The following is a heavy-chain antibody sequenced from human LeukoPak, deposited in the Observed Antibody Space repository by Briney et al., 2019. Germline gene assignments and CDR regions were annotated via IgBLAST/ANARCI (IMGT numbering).Heavy chain of an antibody. CDR2: INQDGTEK. CDR1: GFTFSSYW. CDR3: ARGRGNDWRY. J-gene: IGHJ4*02. Sequence: GGSLRLSCAASGFTFSSYWMNWVRQAPGKGLEWVANINQDGTEKYYVDSVKGRFTISRDNAKNSLYLQMNSLRAEDTAVYYCARGRGNDWRYWGQGTLVTVSS. V-gene: IGHV3-7*01. D-gene: IGHD3-10*01.